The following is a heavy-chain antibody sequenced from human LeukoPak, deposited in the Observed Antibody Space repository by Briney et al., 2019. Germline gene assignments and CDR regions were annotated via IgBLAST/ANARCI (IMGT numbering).Heavy chain of an antibody. V-gene: IGHV4-31*03. J-gene: IGHJ6*02. CDR2: IYYSGST. CDR3: ARAPVHYYYYYGMDV. CDR1: GGSISSGGYY. Sequence: SQTLSLTCTVSGGSISSGGYYWRWIRQHPGKGLEWIGYIYYSGSTYYNPSLKSRVTISVDTSKNQFSLKLSSVTAADTAVYYCARAPVHYYYYYGMDVWGQGTTVTVSS.